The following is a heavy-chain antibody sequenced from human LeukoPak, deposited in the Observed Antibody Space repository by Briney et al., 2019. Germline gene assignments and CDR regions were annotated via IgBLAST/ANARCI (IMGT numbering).Heavy chain of an antibody. CDR2: IYYSGST. CDR3: AGHAPTYNWFDP. Sequence: PSETLSLTCTVSGGSISSYYWSWIRQPPGKGLEWIGYIYYSGSTNYSPSLKSRVTISVDTSKNQFSLKLSSVTAADTAVYYCAGHAPTYNWFDPWGQGTLVTVSS. CDR1: GGSISSYY. V-gene: IGHV4-59*08. D-gene: IGHD4-11*01. J-gene: IGHJ5*02.